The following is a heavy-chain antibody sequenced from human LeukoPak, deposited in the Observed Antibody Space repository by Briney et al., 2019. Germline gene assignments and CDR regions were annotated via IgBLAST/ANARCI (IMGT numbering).Heavy chain of an antibody. CDR1: RYARTRYH. D-gene: IGHD2/OR15-2a*01. V-gene: IGHV1-46*01. J-gene: IGHJ4*02. CDR2: INPSGGST. CDR3: AKERGSIGYERSKAFLL. Sequence: ASVKVSCQASRYARTRYHIHYVRPAPGQGLEWMGIINPSGGSTSYAQKFQGRVTMTRDTSTSTVYMHLSSLRSEDSSFLYCAKERGSIGYERSKAFLLGGRGTLVTVSS.